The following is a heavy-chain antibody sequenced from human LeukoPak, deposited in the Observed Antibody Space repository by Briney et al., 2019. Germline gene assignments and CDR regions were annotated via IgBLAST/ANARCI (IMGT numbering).Heavy chain of an antibody. D-gene: IGHD3-22*01. Sequence: VASVKVSCKASGYTFTSYAMNWVRQAPGQGLEWMGWINTNTGNPTYAQGFTGRFVFSLDTSVSTAYLQISSLKAEDTAVYYCAREAPSGYYPFQGGDAFDIWGQGTMVTVSS. CDR1: GYTFTSYA. CDR2: INTNTGNP. CDR3: AREAPSGYYPFQGGDAFDI. J-gene: IGHJ3*02. V-gene: IGHV7-4-1*02.